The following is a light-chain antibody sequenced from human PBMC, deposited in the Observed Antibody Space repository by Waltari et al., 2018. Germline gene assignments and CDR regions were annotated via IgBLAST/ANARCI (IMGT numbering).Light chain of an antibody. CDR1: QSVLFSTNNKNY. CDR2: WAS. V-gene: IGKV4-1*01. Sequence: DIVMTQSPDSLAVSLGERATINCKSSQSVLFSTNNKNYLAWYQQKTGQPPKLLFYWASTQESGVPDRFSGSGSGTDFTLTISSLQAEDVAVYYCQQYRSTLWTFGQGTRVEIK. CDR3: QQYRSTLWT. J-gene: IGKJ1*01.